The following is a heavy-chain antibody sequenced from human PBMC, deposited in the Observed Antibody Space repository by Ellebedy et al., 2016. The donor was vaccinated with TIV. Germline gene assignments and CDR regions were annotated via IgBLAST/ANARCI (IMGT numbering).Heavy chain of an antibody. CDR3: ARFQRRLGVYGFDY. V-gene: IGHV4-39*07. Sequence: MPSETLSLTCTVSGDSISSSSYYWGWIRQPPGKGLEWIGNIYYSGSTYFNPSLKSRVTISVDTSKNQFSLNLNSVTAADTAIYYCARFQRRLGVYGFDYWGQGTLVTVSS. D-gene: IGHD2/OR15-2a*01. J-gene: IGHJ4*02. CDR2: IYYSGST. CDR1: GDSISSSSYY.